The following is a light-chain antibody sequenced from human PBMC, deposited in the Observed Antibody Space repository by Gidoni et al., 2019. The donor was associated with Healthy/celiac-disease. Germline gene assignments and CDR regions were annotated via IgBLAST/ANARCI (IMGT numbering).Light chain of an antibody. CDR3: QQSYSTPIT. CDR1: QSISSY. J-gene: IGKJ5*01. CDR2: AAS. V-gene: IGKV1-39*01. Sequence: DIQMTQSPSSLSASVGDRVTITCRASQSISSYLNWYQQKPGKAPKLLIYAASSLQSVVPSRFSGSGSGTDFTLTISSLQPEDFATYYCQQSYSTPITFXQGTRLEIK.